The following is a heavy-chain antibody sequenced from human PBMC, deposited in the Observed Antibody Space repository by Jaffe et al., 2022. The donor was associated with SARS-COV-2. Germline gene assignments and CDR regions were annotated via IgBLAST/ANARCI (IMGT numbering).Heavy chain of an antibody. J-gene: IGHJ3*02. D-gene: IGHD1-1*01. Sequence: EVQLVQSGEEVKKPGESLKISCKASGYSFTTYWIAWVRQMSGKGLEWMGIIYPGDSDTRYNPSFQGQVAISVDKSINTAYLQWSSLKASDTAMYYCARPTILEGSAGLADDAFDIWGQGTLVTVSS. CDR3: ARPTILEGSAGLADDAFDI. CDR1: GYSFTTYW. CDR2: IYPGDSDT. V-gene: IGHV5-51*01.